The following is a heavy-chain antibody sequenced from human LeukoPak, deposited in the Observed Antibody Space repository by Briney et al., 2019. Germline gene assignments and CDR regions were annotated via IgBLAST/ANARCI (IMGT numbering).Heavy chain of an antibody. V-gene: IGHV3-23*01. J-gene: IGHJ4*02. CDR1: GFPFNTYS. CDR3: AKLAFYETSAPLRDISF. D-gene: IGHD3-3*02. Sequence: PGGSLRLSCAASGFPFNTYSMSWVRQAPGKGLEYISVIRPTGTNTYYASSVKGRFTTSRDDSSTTVYLQMSSLRAEDTAIYYCAKLAFYETSAPLRDISFWGQGTLVTVSS. CDR2: IRPTGTNT.